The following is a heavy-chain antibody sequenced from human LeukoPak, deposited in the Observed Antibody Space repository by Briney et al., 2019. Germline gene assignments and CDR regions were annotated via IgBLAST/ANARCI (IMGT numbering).Heavy chain of an antibody. D-gene: IGHD2-2*01. J-gene: IGHJ4*02. Sequence: SQTLSLTCTVSGGSISSGGYYWSWIQQPPGKGLEWIGYIYHSGSTYYNPSLKSRVTISVDRSKNQFSLKLSSVTAADTAVYYCARLEGYCSSTSCAADYWGQGTLVTVSS. CDR1: GGSISSGGYY. CDR3: ARLEGYCSSTSCAADY. CDR2: IYHSGST. V-gene: IGHV4-30-2*01.